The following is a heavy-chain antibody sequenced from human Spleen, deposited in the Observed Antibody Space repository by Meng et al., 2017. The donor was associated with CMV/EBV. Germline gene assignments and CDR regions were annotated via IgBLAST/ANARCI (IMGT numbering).Heavy chain of an antibody. CDR1: GFTFSAYW. J-gene: IGHJ6*02. CDR2: INSDATFT. CDR3: ARVEEDYYDSSGYYPYYYGMDV. V-gene: IGHV3-74*01. D-gene: IGHD3-22*01. Sequence: GESLKISCAASGFTFSAYWMHWVRQAPGKGLVWVSRINSDATFTSYADSVKGRLTISRDNAKNSLYLQMNSLRAEDTAVYYCARVEEDYYDSSGYYPYYYGMDVWGQGTTVTVSS.